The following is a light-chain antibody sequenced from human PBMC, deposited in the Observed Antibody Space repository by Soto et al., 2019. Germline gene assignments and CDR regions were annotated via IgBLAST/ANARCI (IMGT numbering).Light chain of an antibody. CDR2: DTS. CDR1: QSVGNK. CDR3: QQYSSWPL. Sequence: IVMTQSPATLSVSPGGRATLSCRASQSVGNKVAWYHQKPGQPPSLLIYDTSTRAAAVPARFSGSGSGTAFTLTITGLQSEDFAVYYCQQYSSWPLFGPGTKV. J-gene: IGKJ3*01. V-gene: IGKV3-15*01.